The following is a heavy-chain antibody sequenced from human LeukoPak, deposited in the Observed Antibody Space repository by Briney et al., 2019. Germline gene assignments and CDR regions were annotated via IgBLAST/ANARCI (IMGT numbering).Heavy chain of an antibody. V-gene: IGHV4-30-2*01. CDR1: GGSISSGGYS. CDR2: IYHSGST. CDR3: ARKAYNWNYRFHFDY. Sequence: PSETLSLTCAVSGGSISSGGYSWSWIRQPPGKGLEWIGYIYHSGSTNYNPSLKSRVTISVDTSKNQFSLKLSSVTAADTAVYYCARKAYNWNYRFHFDYWGQGTLVTVSS. J-gene: IGHJ4*02. D-gene: IGHD1-7*01.